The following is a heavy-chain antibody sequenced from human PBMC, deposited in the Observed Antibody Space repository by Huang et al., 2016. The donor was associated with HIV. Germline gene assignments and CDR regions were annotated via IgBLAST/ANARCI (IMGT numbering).Heavy chain of an antibody. V-gene: IGHV3-30*18. D-gene: IGHD2-15*01. CDR1: GFRFTNYG. CDR3: AKDGRWRSGGTSYGEY. CDR2: ISYDGNKK. J-gene: IGHJ4*02. Sequence: QVRLVESGGGVVQPGRSLRLSCAASGFRFTNYGMLWVRLAPGKGLEWVAMISYDGNKKNYRDSVEGRFTVSRDSSKNTLYLQMNSLRHEDTAVYYCAKDGRWRSGGTSYGEYWGQGIQVTVSS.